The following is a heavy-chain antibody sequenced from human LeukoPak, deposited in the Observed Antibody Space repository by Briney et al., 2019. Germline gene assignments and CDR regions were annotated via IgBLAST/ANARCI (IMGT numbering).Heavy chain of an antibody. J-gene: IGHJ5*02. CDR3: AREFSDIVVVVAATSAWFDP. V-gene: IGHV4-39*07. D-gene: IGHD2-15*01. Sequence: SETLSLTCTVSGGSISSSSYYWGWIRQPPGNGLEWIGSIYYSGSTYYNPSLKSRVTISVDTSKNQFSLKLSSVTAADTAVYYCAREFSDIVVVVAATSAWFDPWGQGTLVTVSS. CDR1: GGSISSSSYY. CDR2: IYYSGST.